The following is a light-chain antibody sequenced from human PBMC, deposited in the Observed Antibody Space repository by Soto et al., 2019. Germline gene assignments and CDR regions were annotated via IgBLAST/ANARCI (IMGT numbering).Light chain of an antibody. CDR3: QQYDNWPKT. CDR1: QSVYSN. CDR2: GAS. J-gene: IGKJ2*01. V-gene: IGKV3-15*01. Sequence: EIVMTQSPATLSVSPGERVTLSCRASQSVYSNLAWYRQKPGQAPRRLIYGASARATGIPARFSGSGSGTEFTLTINSLQSEDFAVYFCQQYDNWPKTFGQGTKLEIK.